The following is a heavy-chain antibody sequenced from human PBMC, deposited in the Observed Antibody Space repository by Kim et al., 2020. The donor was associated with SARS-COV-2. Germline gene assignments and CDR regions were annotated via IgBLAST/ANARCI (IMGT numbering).Heavy chain of an antibody. CDR1: GFTFTTYN. CDR3: ARDWNWGIDV. CDR2: ISGTDAI. D-gene: IGHD7-27*01. Sequence: GGSLRLSCAASGFTFTTYNMNWVRQAPGKGLEWISYISGTDAIYYEDSVKGRFTISRDYDKNSLELQMNSLRDEDTAVYYCARDWNWGIDVWGQGTVVTVSS. J-gene: IGHJ4*02. V-gene: IGHV3-48*02.